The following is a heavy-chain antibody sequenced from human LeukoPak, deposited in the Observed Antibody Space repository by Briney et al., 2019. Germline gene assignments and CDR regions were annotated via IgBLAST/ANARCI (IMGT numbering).Heavy chain of an antibody. CDR3: ARDQDWNYAFDI. CDR1: GYTLTSYF. Sequence: ATVKVSCKASGYTLTSYFIHWVRQAPGQGLEWMGIINPSGGSTSYAQKFQGRVTMTRDTSTSTVYMELSSLRSEDTAVYYCARDQDWNYAFDIWGQGTMVTVSS. V-gene: IGHV1-46*01. D-gene: IGHD1-7*01. J-gene: IGHJ3*02. CDR2: INPSGGST.